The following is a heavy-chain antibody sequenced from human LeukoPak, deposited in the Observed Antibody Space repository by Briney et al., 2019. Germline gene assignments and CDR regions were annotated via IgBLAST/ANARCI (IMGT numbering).Heavy chain of an antibody. D-gene: IGHD6-13*01. Sequence: PSETLSLTCTVSGGSISSSSYSWGWLRQPPGKGLEWIGSIYYSGSTYYDPSLKSQVTISVDTSKNQFSLKLSSVTAADTAVYYCARDRGIAAAGTRGNWFDPWGQGTLVTVSS. CDR2: IYYSGST. V-gene: IGHV4-39*07. CDR3: ARDRGIAAAGTRGNWFDP. CDR1: GGSISSSSYS. J-gene: IGHJ5*02.